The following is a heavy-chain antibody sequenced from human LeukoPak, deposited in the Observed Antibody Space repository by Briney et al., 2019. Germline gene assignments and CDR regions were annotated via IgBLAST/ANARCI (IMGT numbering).Heavy chain of an antibody. CDR2: VIPIFGTA. D-gene: IGHD6-13*01. V-gene: IGHV1-69*05. CDR3: ARLRGPIAAAPMDV. CDR1: GGTFSSYA. J-gene: IGHJ6*04. Sequence: SVKVSCKASGGTFSSYAISWVRQAPGQGLEWMGGVIPIFGTANYAQKFQGRVTITTDESTSTAYMELSSLRSEDTAVYYCARLRGPIAAAPMDVWGKGTTVTVSS.